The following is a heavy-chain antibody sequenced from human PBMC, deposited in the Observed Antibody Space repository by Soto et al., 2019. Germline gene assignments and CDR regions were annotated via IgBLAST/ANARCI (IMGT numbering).Heavy chain of an antibody. V-gene: IGHV3-48*03. J-gene: IGHJ4*02. D-gene: IGHD6-6*01. Sequence: PGGSLRLSCVASGFDFRSYEMNWVRQSPGKGLEWVSNIRANDESIYYADSVKGRFTISRDNAKNSLYLQMNSLRAEDTAVYYCARDSRSIAALDYWGQGTLVTVSS. CDR3: ARDSRSIAALDY. CDR2: IRANDESI. CDR1: GFDFRSYE.